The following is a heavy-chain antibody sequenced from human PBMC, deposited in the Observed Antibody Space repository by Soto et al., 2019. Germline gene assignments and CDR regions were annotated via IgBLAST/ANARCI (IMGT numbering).Heavy chain of an antibody. D-gene: IGHD6-13*01. Sequence: ASVKVSCKASGYTFTSYGISWVRQAPGQGLEWMGWISAYNGNTNYAQKLQGRVTMTTDTSTGTAYMELRSLRSDDTAVYYCARDRIHSSSSDAFDIWGQGTMVAVSS. V-gene: IGHV1-18*01. CDR1: GYTFTSYG. CDR3: ARDRIHSSSSDAFDI. CDR2: ISAYNGNT. J-gene: IGHJ3*02.